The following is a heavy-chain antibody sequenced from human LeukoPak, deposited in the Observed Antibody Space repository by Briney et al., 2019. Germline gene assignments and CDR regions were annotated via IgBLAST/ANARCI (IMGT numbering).Heavy chain of an antibody. CDR2: IYSGGST. D-gene: IGHD2-8*02. Sequence: GGSLRLSCAASGFTVSASYMSWVRQAPGKGLEWVSVIYSGGSTYYVDSVQDRFTISGDNSKNTLYLQMNSLRAEDTAFYYCPRMGAGGTGPFDNWGQGTLVTVSS. J-gene: IGHJ4*02. V-gene: IGHV3-66*01. CDR1: GFTVSASY. CDR3: PRMGAGGTGPFDN.